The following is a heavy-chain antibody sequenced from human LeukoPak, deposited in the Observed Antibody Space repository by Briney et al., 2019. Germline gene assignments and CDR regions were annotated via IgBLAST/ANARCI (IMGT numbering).Heavy chain of an antibody. J-gene: IGHJ4*02. CDR1: GGTFSSYA. Sequence: SVKVSCKASGGTFSSYAISWVRQAPGQGLEWMGGVIPIFGTANYAQKFQGRVTITADESTSTAYMELSSLRSEDTAVYYCARGPKAYYFDSSGYVFDYWGQGTLVTVSS. CDR3: ARGPKAYYFDSSGYVFDY. CDR2: VIPIFGTA. V-gene: IGHV1-69*13. D-gene: IGHD3-22*01.